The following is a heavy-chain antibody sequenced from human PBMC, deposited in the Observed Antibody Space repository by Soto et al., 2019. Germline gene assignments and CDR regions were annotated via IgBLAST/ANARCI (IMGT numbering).Heavy chain of an antibody. V-gene: IGHV1-18*01. CDR2: ISGYNGNT. Sequence: ASVKVSCKASGYTFTSYGISWVRQAPGQGLEWMGWISGYNGNTNYAQNLQGRVTMTTDTSTSTAYMELRRLRSDDTAVYYCARELTVPNWFDPWGQGTLVTVSS. CDR3: ARELTVPNWFDP. CDR1: GYTFTSYG. D-gene: IGHD4-17*01. J-gene: IGHJ5*02.